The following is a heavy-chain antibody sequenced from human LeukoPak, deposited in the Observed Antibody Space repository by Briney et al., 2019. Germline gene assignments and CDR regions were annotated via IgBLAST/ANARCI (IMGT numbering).Heavy chain of an antibody. CDR2: ISGSGGSA. V-gene: IGHV3-23*01. D-gene: IGHD6-19*01. CDR1: GFNFGSYA. Sequence: GGSLRLSCAASGFNFGSYAMSWVRPAPGKGLEGVSAISGSGGSAYYADPVKGRFTISRDNSKNTLYLQMSSLRGEDTAVYYCAKAATSGWDAFDIWGQGTMVTVSS. J-gene: IGHJ3*02. CDR3: AKAATSGWDAFDI.